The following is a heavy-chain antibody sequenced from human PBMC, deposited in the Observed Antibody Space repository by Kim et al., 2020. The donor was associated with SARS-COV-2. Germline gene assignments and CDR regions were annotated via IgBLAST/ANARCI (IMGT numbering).Heavy chain of an antibody. CDR1: GFTFSTYW. D-gene: IGHD6-19*01. Sequence: GGSLRLSCVASGFTFSTYWMHWVRQPPGKGLVWVSRINSDGSSISYADSVKGRFTISRDNAKNTLYLQMNSLRAEDTAIYYCARPSYSSARMDVWGQGTTVTVSS. V-gene: IGHV3-74*01. CDR2: INSDGSSI. CDR3: ARPSYSSARMDV. J-gene: IGHJ6*02.